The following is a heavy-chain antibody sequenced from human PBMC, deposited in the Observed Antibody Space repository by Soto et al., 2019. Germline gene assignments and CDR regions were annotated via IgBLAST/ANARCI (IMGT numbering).Heavy chain of an antibody. V-gene: IGHV2-5*01. CDR2: IYWNDDK. J-gene: IGHJ4*02. D-gene: IGHD6-25*01. CDR3: AHSPRGDSSGWGSCDY. Sequence: QITLKESGPTLAKPTQTLTLTCTFSGFSLSTSGVGVGWIRQPPGKALEWLALIYWNDDKRYSPSLKSRLTITKDTSKHQVVLTMTNMDPLDTATYYCAHSPRGDSSGWGSCDYWGQGTLVTVSS. CDR1: GFSLSTSGVG.